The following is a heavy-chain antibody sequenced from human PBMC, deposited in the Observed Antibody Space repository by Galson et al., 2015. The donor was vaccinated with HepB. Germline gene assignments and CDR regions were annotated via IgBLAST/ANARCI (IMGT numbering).Heavy chain of an antibody. J-gene: IGHJ4*02. D-gene: IGHD1-7*01. Sequence: ETLSLTCTVSGDSIRSSTYYWGWIRQPPERGLEWIASISYSESTYYNPSLMSRVSISVDASKNQFSLELSSVTATDTAVYYCTRHAAGTTKDYWGQGTLVTVSS. V-gene: IGHV4-39*01. CDR3: TRHAAGTTKDY. CDR1: GDSIRSSTYY. CDR2: ISYSEST.